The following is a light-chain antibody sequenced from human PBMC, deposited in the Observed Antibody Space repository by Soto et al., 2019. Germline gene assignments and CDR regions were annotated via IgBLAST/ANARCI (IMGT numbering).Light chain of an antibody. Sequence: DLQMTQSPSSVSAAVGDRVTITCRASQGISRWLAWYQQKPGRAPTLLIYGASNLQSGVPSRFSGSGSGTDYTLTINNLQPEDFATYYCQQANSFPRTFGQGTKVEIK. CDR1: QGISRW. J-gene: IGKJ1*01. CDR2: GAS. CDR3: QQANSFPRT. V-gene: IGKV1-12*01.